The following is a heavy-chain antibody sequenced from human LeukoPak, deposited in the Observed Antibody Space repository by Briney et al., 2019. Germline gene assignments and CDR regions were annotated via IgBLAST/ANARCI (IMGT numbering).Heavy chain of an antibody. Sequence: KTGGSLRLSCAASGFTFSSYAMSWVRQAPGKGLEWVGRIKSKTDGGTTDYAAPVKGRFTISRDDSKNTLYLQMNSLKTEDTAVYYCTTVYDSSGYLYYFDYWGQGTLVTVSS. CDR3: TTVYDSSGYLYYFDY. D-gene: IGHD3-22*01. CDR2: IKSKTDGGTT. V-gene: IGHV3-15*01. CDR1: GFTFSSYA. J-gene: IGHJ4*02.